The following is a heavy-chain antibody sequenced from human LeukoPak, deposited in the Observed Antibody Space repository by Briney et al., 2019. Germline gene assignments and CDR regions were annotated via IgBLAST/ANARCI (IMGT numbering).Heavy chain of an antibody. CDR1: GGSVSSGSYY. V-gene: IGHV4-61*01. D-gene: IGHD6-19*01. CDR3: ARSGRAVAGTYY. Sequence: SETLSLTCTVSGGSVSSGSYYWSWIRQRPGKGLEWIRYIYYSGSTNYNPSLKSRVTISVDTSKNQFSLKLSSVTAADTAVYYCARSGRAVAGTYYWGQGTLVTVSS. CDR2: IYYSGST. J-gene: IGHJ4*02.